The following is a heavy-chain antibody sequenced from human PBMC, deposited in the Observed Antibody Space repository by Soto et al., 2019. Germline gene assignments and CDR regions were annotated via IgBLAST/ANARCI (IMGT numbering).Heavy chain of an antibody. Sequence: QLQLQESGSGLVKPSQTLSLTCAVSGGSISSGGYSWSWIRQPPGKGLEWIGYIYHSGSTYYNPSLKSRFTLSVNRSKNQFSLKLSSVTAADTAVYYCASGMMWFPFDYWGQGTLVTVSS. CDR2: IYHSGST. J-gene: IGHJ4*02. D-gene: IGHD2-21*01. CDR3: ASGMMWFPFDY. V-gene: IGHV4-30-2*01. CDR1: GGSISSGGYS.